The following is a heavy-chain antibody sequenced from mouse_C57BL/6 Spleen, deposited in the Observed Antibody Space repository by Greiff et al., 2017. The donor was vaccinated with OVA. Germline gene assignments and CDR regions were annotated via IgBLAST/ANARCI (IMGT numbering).Heavy chain of an antibody. V-gene: IGHV14-3*01. CDR2: IDPANGNT. D-gene: IGHD1-1*01. CDR3: ARSRDYGSSYGYFDV. CDR1: GFTIKNTY. Sequence: VQLQQSVAELVRPGASVKLSCTASGFTIKNTYMHWVKQRPEQGLEWIGRIDPANGNTKYAPKFQGKATITADTSSNTAYLQLSSLTSEDTAIYYCARSRDYGSSYGYFDVWGTGTTVTVSS. J-gene: IGHJ1*03.